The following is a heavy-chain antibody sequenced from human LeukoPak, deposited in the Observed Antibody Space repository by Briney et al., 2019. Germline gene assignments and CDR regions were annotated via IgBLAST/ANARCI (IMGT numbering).Heavy chain of an antibody. CDR3: ARARSGYFGNFFDY. Sequence: SETLSLTCAVYGGSFSGYYWSWIRQPPGKGLECIGEIIHSGSTNYNPSLKSRVTISVDTSKNQFSLKLSSVTAADTAVYYCARARSGYFGNFFDYWGQGTQVTVSS. CDR2: IIHSGST. CDR1: GGSFSGYY. V-gene: IGHV4-34*12. D-gene: IGHD3-22*01. J-gene: IGHJ4*02.